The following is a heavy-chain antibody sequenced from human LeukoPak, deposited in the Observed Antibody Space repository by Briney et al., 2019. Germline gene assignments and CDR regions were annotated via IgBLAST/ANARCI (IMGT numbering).Heavy chain of an antibody. J-gene: IGHJ4*02. D-gene: IGHD3-22*01. CDR2: ITGSGGST. Sequence: GGSLRLSCAVSGITLSNYGMSWVRQAPGKGLEWVAGITGSGGSTNYADSVKGRFTISRDNPENTLYLQMNSLRAEDTAVYFCAKRGVVIRVILVGFHKEAYYFDSWGQGALVTVSS. CDR3: AKRGVVIRVILVGFHKEAYYFDS. V-gene: IGHV3-23*01. CDR1: GITLSNYG.